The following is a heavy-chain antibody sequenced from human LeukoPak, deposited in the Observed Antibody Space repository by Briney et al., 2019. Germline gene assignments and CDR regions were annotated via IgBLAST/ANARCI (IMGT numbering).Heavy chain of an antibody. CDR3: ARVSAAGMEFHYGMDV. V-gene: IGHV4-59*01. Sequence: PSETLSLTCTVSGGPIRSYYWSWMRQPPGKGLEWIGNIHYGESTNFNPSLKSRVAIAVDTSKNQFSLSMRSVTAADTAVYYCARVSAAGMEFHYGMDVWGQGTTVFISS. J-gene: IGHJ6*02. CDR2: IHYGEST. CDR1: GGPIRSYY. D-gene: IGHD6-13*01.